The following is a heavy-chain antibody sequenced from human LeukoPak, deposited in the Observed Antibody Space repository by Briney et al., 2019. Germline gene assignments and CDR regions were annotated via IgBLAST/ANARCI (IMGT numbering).Heavy chain of an antibody. CDR3: ARGGGLYSYGYFGYFDY. J-gene: IGHJ4*02. V-gene: IGHV4-34*01. Sequence: SETLSLTCAVYGGSFSGYYWSWIRQPPGKGLEWIGEINHSGSTNYNPSLKSRVTISVDTSKNQFSLKLSSVTAADTAVYYCARGGGLYSYGYFGYFDYWGQGTLVTVSS. CDR2: INHSGST. CDR1: GGSFSGYY. D-gene: IGHD5-18*01.